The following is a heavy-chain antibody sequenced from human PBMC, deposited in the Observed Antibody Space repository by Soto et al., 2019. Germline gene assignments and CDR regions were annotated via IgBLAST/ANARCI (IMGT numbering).Heavy chain of an antibody. V-gene: IGHV4-4*02. CDR2: IYHSGST. CDR3: ARDNDLDYGDYVDPSYGMDV. Sequence: QVQLQESGPGLVKPSGTLSLTCAVSGGSISSSNWWSWVRQPPGKGLEWIGEIYHSGSTNYNPSLKSRVTISVDKSKNQFSLKLSSVTAADTAVYYCARDNDLDYGDYVDPSYGMDVWGQGTTVTVSS. D-gene: IGHD4-17*01. J-gene: IGHJ6*02. CDR1: GGSISSSNW.